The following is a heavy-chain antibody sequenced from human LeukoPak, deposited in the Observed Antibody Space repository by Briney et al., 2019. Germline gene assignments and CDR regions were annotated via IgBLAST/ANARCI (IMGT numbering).Heavy chain of an antibody. CDR3: ARQLVARETNGSGKYYKVGFDP. V-gene: IGHV3-20*04. Sequence: PGGSLRLSCAASGFTFDDYGMSWVRQAPGKGLEWVSGINWNGGSTGYADSVKGRFAISRDNAKNSLYLQMNSLRAEDTALYYCARQLVARETNGSGKYYKVGFDPWGQGTLVTVSS. D-gene: IGHD3-10*01. J-gene: IGHJ5*02. CDR2: INWNGGST. CDR1: GFTFDDYG.